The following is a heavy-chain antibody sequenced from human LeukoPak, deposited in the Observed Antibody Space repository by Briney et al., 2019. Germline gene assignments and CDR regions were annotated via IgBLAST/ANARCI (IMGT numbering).Heavy chain of an antibody. CDR2: IRYHGSDK. Sequence: GGSLRLSCAASGFTVSSNYMSWVRQAPGKGLEWVAFIRYHGSDKYYADSVKGRFTISRDNSENTLYLQMNSLRVEDTAVYYCAKSPSSWKFDDWGQGTLVTVSS. D-gene: IGHD6-13*01. V-gene: IGHV3-30*02. J-gene: IGHJ4*02. CDR1: GFTVSSNY. CDR3: AKSPSSWKFDD.